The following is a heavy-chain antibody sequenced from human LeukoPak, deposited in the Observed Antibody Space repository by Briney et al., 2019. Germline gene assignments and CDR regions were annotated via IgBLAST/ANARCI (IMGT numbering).Heavy chain of an antibody. CDR1: GGSISSSSYY. Sequence: ASETLSLTCTVSGGSISSSSYYWGWIRQPPGKGLEWIGSIYYSGSTYYNPSLKSRVTISVDTSKNQFSLKLSSVTAADTAVYYCAKTIRGYSGYDTWGQGTMVTVSS. D-gene: IGHD5-12*01. V-gene: IGHV4-39*07. CDR2: IYYSGST. CDR3: AKTIRGYSGYDT. J-gene: IGHJ3*01.